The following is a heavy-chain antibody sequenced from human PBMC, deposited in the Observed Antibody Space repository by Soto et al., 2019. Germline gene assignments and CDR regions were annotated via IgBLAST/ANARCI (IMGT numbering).Heavy chain of an antibody. CDR2: ISGSGGST. CDR3: AKESLSWGGSGSYRDDAFDI. V-gene: IGHV3-23*01. D-gene: IGHD3-10*01. Sequence: GGSLRLSCAASGFTFSSYAMSWVRQAPGKGLEWVSAISGSGGSTYYADSVKGRFTISRDNSKNTLYLQMNSLRAEDTAVYYCAKESLSWGGSGSYRDDAFDIWGQGTMVTVSS. CDR1: GFTFSSYA. J-gene: IGHJ3*02.